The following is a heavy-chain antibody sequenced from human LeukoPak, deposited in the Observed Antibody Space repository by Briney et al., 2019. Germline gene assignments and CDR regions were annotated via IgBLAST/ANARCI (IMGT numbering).Heavy chain of an antibody. CDR1: GGSIKNYY. CDR2: IYTSGNT. CDR3: ARVLVILGVDDAFDI. Sequence: SETLSLTCSVSGGSIKNYYWSWIRQSAGKGLEWIGRIYTSGNTKYNPSLKSRVTMSVDTSKNQFSLKLTPVTAADTAVYFCARVLVILGVDDAFDIWGQGTLVTVSS. J-gene: IGHJ3*02. D-gene: IGHD3-3*01. V-gene: IGHV4-4*07.